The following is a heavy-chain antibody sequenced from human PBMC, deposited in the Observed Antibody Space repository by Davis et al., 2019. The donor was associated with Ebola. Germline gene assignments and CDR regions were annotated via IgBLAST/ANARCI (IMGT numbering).Heavy chain of an antibody. D-gene: IGHD1-26*01. CDR1: GFTFSGSA. CDR3: TSHEWELRSY. J-gene: IGHJ4*02. CDR2: TRSKANSYAT. Sequence: GESLKISCAASGFTFSGSAMHWVRQASGKGLEWVGRTRSKANSYATAYAASVKGRFTISRDDSKNTAYLQMNSLKTEDTAVYYCTSHEWELRSYWGQGTLVTVSS. V-gene: IGHV3-73*01.